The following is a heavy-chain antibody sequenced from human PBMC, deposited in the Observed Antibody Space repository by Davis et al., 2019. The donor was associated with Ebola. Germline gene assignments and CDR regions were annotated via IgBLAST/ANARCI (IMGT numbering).Heavy chain of an antibody. J-gene: IGHJ4*02. D-gene: IGHD2-15*01. Sequence: AASVKVSCKASGYSFASYSVTWVRRAPGQGLEWIGWISPYNGHTSYAQKFQGRVSMTTDTSTSTAYMELRSLRSDDTAVYYCARGSENYCIGTTCYLSEADFWGQGTQVTVS. CDR2: ISPYNGHT. V-gene: IGHV1-18*01. CDR3: ARGSENYCIGTTCYLSEADF. CDR1: GYSFASYS.